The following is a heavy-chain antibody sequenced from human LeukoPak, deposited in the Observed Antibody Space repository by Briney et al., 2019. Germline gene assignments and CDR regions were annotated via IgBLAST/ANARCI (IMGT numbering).Heavy chain of an antibody. V-gene: IGHV3-23*01. J-gene: IGHJ4*02. CDR1: GFCFSNYA. CDR2: ISGSGDST. Sequence: PGGSLRLSCAASGFCFSNYAMSWVRQAPGKGLEWVSVISGSGDSTNYADSVKGRFTISRDNSKNTLYLQMNSLRAEDTAVYYCAKDRYSSWYLTLDYWGQGTLVTVSS. CDR3: AKDRYSSWYLTLDY. D-gene: IGHD6-13*01.